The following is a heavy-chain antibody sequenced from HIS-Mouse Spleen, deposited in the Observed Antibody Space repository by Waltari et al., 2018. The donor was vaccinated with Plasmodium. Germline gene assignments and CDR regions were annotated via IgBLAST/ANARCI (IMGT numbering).Heavy chain of an antibody. J-gene: IGHJ6*02. CDR3: ARDSGGSYYDGWYYYGMDV. D-gene: IGHD1-26*01. CDR2: IYYSGST. CDR1: GGSISSSSYY. Sequence: QLQLQESGPGLVKPSETLSLTCTVSGGSISSSSYYWGWIRQPPGKGLVWIGSIYYSGSTYYTPSLKGRVTISVDTSKNQFSLKLSSVTAADTAVYYCARDSGGSYYDGWYYYGMDVWGQGTTVTVSS. V-gene: IGHV4-39*07.